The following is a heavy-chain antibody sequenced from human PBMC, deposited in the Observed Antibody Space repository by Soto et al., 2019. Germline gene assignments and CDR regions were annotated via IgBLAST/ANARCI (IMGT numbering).Heavy chain of an antibody. CDR3: ARDLSWGSNWYYYMDV. CDR1: WCLLHGFA. J-gene: IGHJ6*03. D-gene: IGHD7-27*01. Sequence: GGARRTSLSNPWCLLHGFALNWVRPGPGGGLEWVSYISSSSSVIDYADSVKGRFTVSRDNARNSLYLQMNSLRAEDTAVYYCARDLSWGSNWYYYMDVWGKGTTVTVSS. V-gene: IGHV3-48*01. CDR2: ISSSSSVI.